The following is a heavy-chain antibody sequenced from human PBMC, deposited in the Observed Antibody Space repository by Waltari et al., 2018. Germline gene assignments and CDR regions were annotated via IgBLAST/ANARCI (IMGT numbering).Heavy chain of an antibody. V-gene: IGHV3-30*19. Sequence: QVHLVESGGGVVQPGRSLRLSCAASGFTFSWYSLNWVRQAPGKGLEWVAFISGDGTTDHYADSVNGRFTISRDNSKNTLFLQMNSLKAEDTAIYYCARRSSMGVFRALDIWGQGTMVSVSS. CDR2: ISGDGTTD. CDR1: GFTFSWYS. CDR3: ARRSSMGVFRALDI. J-gene: IGHJ3*02. D-gene: IGHD6-19*01.